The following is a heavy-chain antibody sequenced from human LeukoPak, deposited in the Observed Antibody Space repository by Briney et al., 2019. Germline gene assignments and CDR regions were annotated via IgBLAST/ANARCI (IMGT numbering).Heavy chain of an antibody. CDR1: GGSFSGYY. CDR3: ARQRLGYCSSTSCPSRYYYYGMDV. J-gene: IGHJ6*02. V-gene: IGHV4-34*01. CDR2: INHSGST. Sequence: PSETLSLTCAVYGGSFSGYYWSWIRQPPGKGLEWIGEINHSGSTNYNPSLKSRVTISVDTSKNQFSLKLSSVTAADTAVYYCARQRLGYCSSTSCPSRYYYYGMDVWGQGTTVTVSS. D-gene: IGHD2-2*01.